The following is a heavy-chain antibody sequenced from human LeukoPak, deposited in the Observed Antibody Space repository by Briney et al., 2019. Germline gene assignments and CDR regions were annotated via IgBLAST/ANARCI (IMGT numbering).Heavy chain of an antibody. V-gene: IGHV1-2*02. D-gene: IGHD5-18*01. J-gene: IGHJ4*02. CDR3: AKDQGRGYTYGLYYFDY. CDR1: GYTFTGYY. CDR2: INPNTGVT. Sequence: ASVKVSCKASGYTFTGYYMHWVRQAPGQGLEWMGWINPNTGVTNYAQKFQGRVTMTRDTSSSTAYMELSRLRSDDTAMYYCAKDQGRGYTYGLYYFDYWGQGTLVTVSS.